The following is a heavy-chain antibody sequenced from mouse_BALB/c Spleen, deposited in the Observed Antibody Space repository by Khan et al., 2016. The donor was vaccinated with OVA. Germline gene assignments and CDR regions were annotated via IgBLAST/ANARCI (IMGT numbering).Heavy chain of an antibody. CDR3: ASGGYWYFDV. CDR2: INTYTGEP. J-gene: IGHJ1*01. Sequence: QIQLVQSEPEVKKPGETVKISCKASGYSFTNYGMNWVRQAPGKGLKWMGWINTYTGEPTYADDFKGRFAFSLETSASTAYLQINNLKNEDTATYFCASGGYWYFDVWGAGTTVTVSS. V-gene: IGHV9-3-1*01. D-gene: IGHD1-1*02. CDR1: GYSFTNYG.